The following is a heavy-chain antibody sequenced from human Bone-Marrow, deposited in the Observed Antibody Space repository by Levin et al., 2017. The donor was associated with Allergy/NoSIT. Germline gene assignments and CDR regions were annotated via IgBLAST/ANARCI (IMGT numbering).Heavy chain of an antibody. CDR3: ARGGYCTNGVCYTHFDY. CDR2: ISYDGSNK. Sequence: SCAASGFTFSSYAMHWVRQAPGKGLEWVAVISYDGSNKYYADSVKGRFTISRDNSKNTLYLQMNSLRAEDTAVYYCARGGYCTNGVCYTHFDYWGQGTLVTVSS. V-gene: IGHV3-30-3*01. J-gene: IGHJ4*02. CDR1: GFTFSSYA. D-gene: IGHD2-8*01.